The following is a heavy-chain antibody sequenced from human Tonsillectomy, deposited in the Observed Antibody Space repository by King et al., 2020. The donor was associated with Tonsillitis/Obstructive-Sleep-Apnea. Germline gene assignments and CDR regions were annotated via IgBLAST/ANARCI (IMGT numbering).Heavy chain of an antibody. J-gene: IGHJ4*02. CDR1: GGSINSGGYY. CDR3: ASEVTTGAFDY. D-gene: IGHD4-17*01. CDR2: IYDSGST. Sequence: HVQLQESGPGLVKPSQTLSLTCTVSGGSINSGGYYWSWIRQHPGKGLEWIGYIYDSGSTYYNPSLKSRVTISVDTSKNQFSLRLSSVTAADTAVYFCASEVTTGAFDYWGQGTLVTVSS. V-gene: IGHV4-31*03.